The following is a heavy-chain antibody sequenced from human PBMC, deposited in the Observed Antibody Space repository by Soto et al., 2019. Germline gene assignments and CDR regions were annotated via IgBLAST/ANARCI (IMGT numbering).Heavy chain of an antibody. J-gene: IGHJ4*02. D-gene: IGHD3-22*01. CDR1: GYTFTRDF. CDR3: ARSSSYYFIDDY. CDR2: INAGNGNT. V-gene: IGHV1-3*01. Sequence: ASREGSLKGSGYTFTRDFIHLGRPAPGQRLEWMGWINAGNGNTKYSQEFQGRVTITRDTSASTAYMELNSLRSEDTAVYYCARSSSYYFIDDYWGQGTLVTVSS.